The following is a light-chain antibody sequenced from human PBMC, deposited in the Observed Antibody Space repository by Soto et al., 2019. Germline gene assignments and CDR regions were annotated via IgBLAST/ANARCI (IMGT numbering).Light chain of an antibody. Sequence: QLVLTQSPSASASLGASVKLTCTLSSGHSSYAIAWHQQQPEKGPRYLMKLNSDGSHSKGDGIPDRFSGSSSGAERYLTISSLQSEDEADYYCQTWGTGIPWVFGGWTKVTVL. CDR3: QTWGTGIPWV. CDR1: SGHSSYA. CDR2: LNSDGSH. V-gene: IGLV4-69*01. J-gene: IGLJ3*02.